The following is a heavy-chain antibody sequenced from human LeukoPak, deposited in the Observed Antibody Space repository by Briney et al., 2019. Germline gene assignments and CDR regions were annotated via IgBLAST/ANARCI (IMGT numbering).Heavy chain of an antibody. V-gene: IGHV4-59*01. CDR3: ARDSDSGSYSYFDY. J-gene: IGHJ4*02. CDR2: IYYSGST. D-gene: IGHD1-26*01. CDR1: GGSISSYY. Sequence: SETLSLTCTVSGGSISSYYWSWIRQPPGKGLEWIGYIYYSGSTNYNPSLKSRATISVDTSKNQFSLKLSSVTAADTAVYYCARDSDSGSYSYFDYWGQGTLVTVSS.